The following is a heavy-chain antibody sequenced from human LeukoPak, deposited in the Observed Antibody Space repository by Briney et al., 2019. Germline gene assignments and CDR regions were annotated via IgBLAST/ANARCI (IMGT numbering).Heavy chain of an antibody. CDR2: ISVYNGNT. CDR3: ARDRSPDFWSGYYRDAFDI. Sequence: ASVKVSCKASGYTFTSYGISWVRQAPGQGLEWMGWISVYNGNTNYAQKLQGRVTMTTDTSTSRAYMELRSLRSDDTAVYYCARDRSPDFWSGYYRDAFDIWGQGTMVTVSS. CDR1: GYTFTSYG. V-gene: IGHV1-18*01. D-gene: IGHD3-3*01. J-gene: IGHJ3*02.